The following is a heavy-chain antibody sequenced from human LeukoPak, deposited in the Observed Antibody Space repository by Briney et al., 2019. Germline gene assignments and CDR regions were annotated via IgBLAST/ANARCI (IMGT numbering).Heavy chain of an antibody. CDR3: AKRATMSGATYYFDY. D-gene: IGHD5-12*01. V-gene: IGHV3-23*01. CDR1: GFTFSSYA. J-gene: IGHJ4*02. Sequence: GGSLRLSCAASGFTFSSYAMSWVRQAPGKGLEWVSATSGSGGSTYYADSVKGRFTISRDNSKNTLYLQMNSLRAEDTAVYYCAKRATMSGATYYFDYWGQGTLVTVSS. CDR2: TSGSGGST.